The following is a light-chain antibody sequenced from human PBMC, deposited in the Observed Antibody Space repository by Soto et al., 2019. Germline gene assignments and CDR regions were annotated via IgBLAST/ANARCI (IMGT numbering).Light chain of an antibody. CDR3: AAWDDNEKGVV. V-gene: IGLV1-44*01. J-gene: IGLJ2*01. Sequence: QSVLTQPPSASGTPGQRVTISCSGGSANIGSNTVNWYQQSQATAPKVLIYTNDQRPSGVTDRFSGSKSGTSASRAISGLQCEDEAGYYCAAWDDNEKGVVIGGGTKLTVL. CDR1: SANIGSNT. CDR2: TND.